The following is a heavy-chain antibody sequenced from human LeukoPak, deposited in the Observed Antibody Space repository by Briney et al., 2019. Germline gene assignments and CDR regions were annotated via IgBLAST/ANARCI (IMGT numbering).Heavy chain of an antibody. CDR2: IYTSGST. CDR1: GGSISSGSYY. V-gene: IGHV4-61*02. J-gene: IGHJ3*02. CDR3: ARDKNGSGYYYVHAFDI. D-gene: IGHD3-22*01. Sequence: TSQTLSLTCTVSGGSISSGSYYWSWIQQPAGKGLEWIGRIYTSGSTNYNPSLKSRVTISVDTSKNQFSLKLSSVTAADTAVYYCARDKNGSGYYYVHAFDIWGQGTMVTVSS.